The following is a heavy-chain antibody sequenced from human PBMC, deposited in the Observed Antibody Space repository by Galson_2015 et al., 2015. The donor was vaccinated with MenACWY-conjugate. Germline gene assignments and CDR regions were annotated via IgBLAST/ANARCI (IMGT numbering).Heavy chain of an antibody. CDR2: AYYRGST. D-gene: IGHD3-10*01. CDR3: VRPSAGYFGSGNHAFDI. CDR1: GASISGSSYY. V-gene: IGHV4-39*01. Sequence: ETLSLTCNTSGASISGSSYYWGWIRQPPGKGLEWIVSAYYRGSTYYKSSLKSRVTISLDASQNQVSLRLSSVTAADTAVYYCVRPSAGYFGSGNHAFDIWGPGTMVTVSS. J-gene: IGHJ3*02.